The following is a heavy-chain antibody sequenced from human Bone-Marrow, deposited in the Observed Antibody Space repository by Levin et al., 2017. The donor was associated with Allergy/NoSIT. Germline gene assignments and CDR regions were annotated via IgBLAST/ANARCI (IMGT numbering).Heavy chain of an antibody. CDR1: GYTFTSYG. Sequence: ASVKVSCKASGYTFTSYGISWVRQAPGQGLEWMGWISAYNGNTNYAQKLQGRVTMTTDTSTSTAYMELRSLRSDDTAVYYCARDSPGVLLLWCGGYYYDGMDVWGQGTTVTVSS. J-gene: IGHJ6*02. CDR3: ARDSPGVLLLWCGGYYYDGMDV. V-gene: IGHV1-18*01. D-gene: IGHD3-10*01. CDR2: ISAYNGNT.